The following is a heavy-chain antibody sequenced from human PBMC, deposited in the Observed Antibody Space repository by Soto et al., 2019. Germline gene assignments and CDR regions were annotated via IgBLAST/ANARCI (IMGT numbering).Heavy chain of an antibody. CDR2: IYHSGST. V-gene: IGHV4-38-2*02. Sequence: SETLALTCAVSGYCISSGYYWGWIRQPPGKGLEWIGSIYHSGSTYYNPSLKSRVTISVDTSKNQFSLKLSSVTAADTAVYYCARDSARTYYYYGKDVSGQGTTYTVS. CDR1: GYCISSGYY. CDR3: ARDSARTYYYYGKDV. D-gene: IGHD3-10*01. J-gene: IGHJ6*02.